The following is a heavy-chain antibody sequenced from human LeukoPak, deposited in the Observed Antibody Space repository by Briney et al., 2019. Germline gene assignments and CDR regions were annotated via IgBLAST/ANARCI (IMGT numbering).Heavy chain of an antibody. CDR1: GFTFSSYG. CDR3: ARENYYYYGMDV. Sequence: GGSLRLSCAASGFTFSSYGMHWVRQAPGKGLEWVAVIWYDGSNKYYADSVKGRFTISRDNSKNMLYLQMNSLRAEDTAVYYCARENYYYYGMDVWGQGTTVTVSS. CDR2: IWYDGSNK. J-gene: IGHJ6*02. V-gene: IGHV3-33*01.